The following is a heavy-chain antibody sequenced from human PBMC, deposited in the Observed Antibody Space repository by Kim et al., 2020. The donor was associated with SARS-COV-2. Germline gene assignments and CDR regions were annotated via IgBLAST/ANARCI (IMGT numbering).Heavy chain of an antibody. D-gene: IGHD2-15*01. CDR2: ISYDGSNK. J-gene: IGHJ4*02. Sequence: GGSLRLSCAASGFTFSSYAMHWVRQAPGKGLEWVAVISYDGSNKYYADSVKGRFTISRDNSKNTLYLQMNSLRAEDTAVYYCARGGLGYCSGGSCFGFDYWGQGTLVTVSS. V-gene: IGHV3-30-3*01. CDR1: GFTFSSYA. CDR3: ARGGLGYCSGGSCFGFDY.